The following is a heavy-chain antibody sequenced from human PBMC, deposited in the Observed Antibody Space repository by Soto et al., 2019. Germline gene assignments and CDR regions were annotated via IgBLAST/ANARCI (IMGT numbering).Heavy chain of an antibody. V-gene: IGHV1-46*01. J-gene: IGHJ4*02. CDR1: GDTFTFTNYY. CDR3: ATRRVNSGYVSIGDYDS. Sequence: QVQLVQSGAELKKPGASVKVSCKASGDTFTFTNYYMYWVRQAPGQGLEWMAIINPRGGTTIYAQKFQGRVNMTRDTSTSTVYVDLSSLRSEDTAVYYCATRRVNSGYVSIGDYDSWGQGTLVTVSS. CDR2: INPRGGTT. D-gene: IGHD5-12*01.